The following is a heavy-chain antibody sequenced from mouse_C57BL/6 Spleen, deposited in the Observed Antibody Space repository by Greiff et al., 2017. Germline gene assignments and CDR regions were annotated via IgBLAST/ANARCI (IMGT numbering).Heavy chain of an antibody. J-gene: IGHJ1*03. D-gene: IGHD1-1*01. V-gene: IGHV1-82*01. CDR1: GYAFSSSW. Sequence: QVQLQQSGPELVKPGASVKISCKASGYAFSSSWMNWVKQRPGKGLEWIGRIYPGDGDTNYNGKFKGKATLTADKSSSKAYMQLSSLTSEDSAVYFCARENYYGSSYVGYFDVWGTGTTVTVSS. CDR2: IYPGDGDT. CDR3: ARENYYGSSYVGYFDV.